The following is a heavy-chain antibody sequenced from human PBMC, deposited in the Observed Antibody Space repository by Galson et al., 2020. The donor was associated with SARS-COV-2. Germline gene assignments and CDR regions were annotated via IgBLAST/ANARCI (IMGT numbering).Heavy chain of an antibody. CDR2: FSSGGSYI. V-gene: IGHV3-21*01. CDR3: ARGLPSSYDYLWGTYPLIDY. CDR1: GFTLSVHS. Sequence: GESLKISCAASGFTLSVHSMNWVRQAPGKGLEWVASFSSGGSYIDYADSVRGRFTISRDNAKNFVFLQMNSLRADDTAVYYCARGLPSSYDYLWGTYPLIDYWGQGALVTVSS. D-gene: IGHD3-16*02. J-gene: IGHJ4*02.